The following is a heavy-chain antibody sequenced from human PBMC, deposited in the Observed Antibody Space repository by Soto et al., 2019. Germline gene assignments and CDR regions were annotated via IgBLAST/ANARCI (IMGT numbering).Heavy chain of an antibody. CDR1: GFTFSTYW. V-gene: IGHV3-7*01. CDR3: ARGGGYMYGLQTWS. Sequence: EVQLVESGGGLVQPGGSLRLSCAASGFTFSTYWMTWVRQAPGKGLEWVANINHDGSEKYYVDSVKGRFTISRDNTKNVLFLQMNSLRAEDSAVYHCARGGGYMYGLQTWSWGQGTPVTVSS. D-gene: IGHD5-18*01. CDR2: INHDGSEK. J-gene: IGHJ5*02.